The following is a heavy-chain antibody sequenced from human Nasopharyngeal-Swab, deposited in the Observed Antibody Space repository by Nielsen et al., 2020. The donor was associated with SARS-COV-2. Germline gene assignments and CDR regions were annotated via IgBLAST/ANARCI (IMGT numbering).Heavy chain of an antibody. V-gene: IGHV4-30-2*06. CDR3: ARGKDFGEYYFDY. CDR2: IYHSGST. D-gene: IGHD3-10*01. CDR1: GGSISSADYS. J-gene: IGHJ4*02. Sequence: SETLSLICVVSGGSISSADYSWNWIRQSPGRGLEWIGNIYHSGSTSYNPSLKSRVTISVDRSKSHFSLKMTSVTAADTAVYFCARGKDFGEYYFDYWGQGTLVTVSS.